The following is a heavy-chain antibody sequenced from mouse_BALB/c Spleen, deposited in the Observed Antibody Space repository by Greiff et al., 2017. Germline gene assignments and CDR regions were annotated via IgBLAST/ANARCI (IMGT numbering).Heavy chain of an antibody. CDR3: ARDSITTVVADY. V-gene: IGHV2-9*02. Sequence: VQLVESGPGLMAPSQSLSITCTVSGFSLTSYGVHWVRQPPGKGLEWLGVIWAGGSTKYNSALMSRLSISKDNSKSQVFLKMNSLQTDDTAMYYCARDSITTVVADYWGQGTTLTVSS. CDR2: IWAGGST. J-gene: IGHJ2*01. CDR1: GFSLTSYG. D-gene: IGHD1-1*01.